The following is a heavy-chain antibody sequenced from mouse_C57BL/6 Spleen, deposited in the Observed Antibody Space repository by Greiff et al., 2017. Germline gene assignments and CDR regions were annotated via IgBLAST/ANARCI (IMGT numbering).Heavy chain of an antibody. Sequence: QVQLQQPGAELVRPGSSVKLSCKASGYTFTGYWMHWVKQRPIQGLEWIGNIDPSDSETHYNQKFKDKATLTVDKSSSTAYMQLISLTSEDSAVYYCARRALYYDSSYHFDYWGQGTTLTVSS. D-gene: IGHD1-1*01. CDR1: GYTFTGYW. J-gene: IGHJ2*01. V-gene: IGHV1-52*01. CDR3: ARRALYYDSSYHFDY. CDR2: IDPSDSET.